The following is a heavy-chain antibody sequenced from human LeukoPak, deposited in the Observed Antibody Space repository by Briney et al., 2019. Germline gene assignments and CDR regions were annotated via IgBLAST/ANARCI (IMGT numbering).Heavy chain of an antibody. CDR3: ARDRGRGYDLNELDY. V-gene: IGHV1-46*01. CDR2: INPSGGST. D-gene: IGHD5-12*01. J-gene: IGHJ4*02. CDR1: GYTFTSYY. Sequence: ASVKVSCKASGYTFTSYYMHWVRQAPGQGLEWMGIINPSGGSTSYAQKFQGRVTMTRDTSTSTVYMELSSLRSEDTAVYYCARDRGRGYDLNELDYWGQGTLVTVSS.